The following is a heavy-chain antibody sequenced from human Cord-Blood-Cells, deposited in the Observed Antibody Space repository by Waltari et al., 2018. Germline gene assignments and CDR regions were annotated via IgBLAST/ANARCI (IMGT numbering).Heavy chain of an antibody. Sequence: QVKLVQSGAEVKKPGASVKVSGKALGYSFTGYYMTWVGEAPEQGLEWMGWINPNSGGTNYAQKFQGRVTMTRDTSISTAYMELSRLRSDDTAVYYCARDRYYYGSGRRDAFDIWGQGTMVTVSS. J-gene: IGHJ3*02. V-gene: IGHV1-2*02. CDR1: GYSFTGYY. CDR3: ARDRYYYGSGRRDAFDI. D-gene: IGHD3-10*01. CDR2: INPNSGGT.